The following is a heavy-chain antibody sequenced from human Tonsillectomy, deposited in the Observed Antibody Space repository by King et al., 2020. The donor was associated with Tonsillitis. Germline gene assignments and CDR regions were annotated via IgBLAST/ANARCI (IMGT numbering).Heavy chain of an antibody. CDR2: ISYDGISK. V-gene: IGHV3-30-3*01. Sequence: VQLVESGGGVVQPGRSLRLSCAASGFTFSSYAMHWVRQAPGKGLEWVAVISYDGISKHYADSVKGRFNSSRDNSKNTVYLQLNSLRAEETAVYYCAREKESGSFYGYFENWGQGALVTVSS. CDR1: GFTFSSYA. J-gene: IGHJ4*02. CDR3: AREKESGSFYGYFEN. D-gene: IGHD1-26*01.